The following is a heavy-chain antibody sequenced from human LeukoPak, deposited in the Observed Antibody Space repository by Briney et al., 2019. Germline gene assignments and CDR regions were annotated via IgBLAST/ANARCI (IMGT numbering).Heavy chain of an antibody. V-gene: IGHV3-74*01. J-gene: IGHJ4*02. Sequence: PGGSLRLSCAASGFTFSSYWMHWVRQAPGKGLVWVSRINSDGSSTNYADSVKGRFTISRDNAKNTLYLQMNSLRAEDTAVYYCARVSDYGDYLPFDYWGQGTLVTVSS. CDR1: GFTFSSYW. D-gene: IGHD4-17*01. CDR2: INSDGSST. CDR3: ARVSDYGDYLPFDY.